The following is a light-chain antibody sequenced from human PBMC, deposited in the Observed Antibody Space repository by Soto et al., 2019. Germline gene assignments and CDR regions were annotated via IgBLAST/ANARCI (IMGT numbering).Light chain of an antibody. Sequence: QSALTQPASVSGSPRQSITISCTGTSSDVGIYNFVSWYQQYPGKAPKLMINDVTNRPSGVSHRFSGSKSGYTASLTISGLQAEDDADYYCSSYTSTNTRVIFGGGTKLTVL. CDR1: SSDVGIYNF. CDR2: DVT. J-gene: IGLJ2*01. V-gene: IGLV2-14*01. CDR3: SSYTSTNTRVI.